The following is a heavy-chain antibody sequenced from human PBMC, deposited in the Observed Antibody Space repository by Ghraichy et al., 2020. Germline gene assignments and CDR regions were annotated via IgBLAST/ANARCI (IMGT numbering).Heavy chain of an antibody. CDR2: IYYSGST. V-gene: IGHV4-31*03. Sequence: SETLSLTCTVSGGSISSGGYYWSWIRQHPGKGLEWIGYIYYSGSTYYNPSLKSRVTISVDTSKNQFSLKLSSVTAADTAVYYCARFHYYDSIDYWGQGTLVTVSS. CDR3: ARFHYYDSIDY. CDR1: GGSISSGGYY. D-gene: IGHD3-22*01. J-gene: IGHJ4*02.